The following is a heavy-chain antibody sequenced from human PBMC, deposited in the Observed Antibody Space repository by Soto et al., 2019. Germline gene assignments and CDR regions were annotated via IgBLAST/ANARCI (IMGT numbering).Heavy chain of an antibody. V-gene: IGHV4-39*01. D-gene: IGHD6-6*01. CDR3: ASSSPFHY. CDR1: RDSHSSTSYH. J-gene: IGHJ4*02. CDR2: IYYSGNT. Sequence: DTLTLTCSVSRDSHSSTSYHWSWIGQPPGRGPEWIGSIYYSGNTYYKPSLKSRVSISIDTSRNQFSLKLTSVTAADTGVYYCASSSPFHYWGPGILVT.